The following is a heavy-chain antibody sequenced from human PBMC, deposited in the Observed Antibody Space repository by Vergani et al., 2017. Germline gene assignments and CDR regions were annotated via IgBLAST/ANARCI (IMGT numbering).Heavy chain of an antibody. Sequence: QVQLVQSGAEVKKPGASVRVSCKASGYTFTNYGISWVRQAPGQGLEWMGWISAYNGNTNYAQKLQGRVTMTTDTSTSTAYMELRSLRSDDTAVYYCARDKVVPAAYYYYYMDVWGKGTTVTVSS. V-gene: IGHV1-18*01. CDR1: GYTFTNYG. CDR3: ARDKVVPAAYYYYYMDV. D-gene: IGHD2-2*01. CDR2: ISAYNGNT. J-gene: IGHJ6*03.